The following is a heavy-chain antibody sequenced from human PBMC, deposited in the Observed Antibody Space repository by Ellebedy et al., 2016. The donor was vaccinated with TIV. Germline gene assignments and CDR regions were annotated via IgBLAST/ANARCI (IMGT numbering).Heavy chain of an antibody. CDR1: GYSISNGYY. CDR3: ARDMGGRGDRFDWYFNL. D-gene: IGHD3-10*01. Sequence: SETLSLXXTVSGYSISNGYYWGWIRQSPGKGLEWLGTIYHTGSTYYNPSLRSRVTISIDTSKNQFSLELRSVTAPDTAVYYCARDMGGRGDRFDWYFNLWGRGTLVTVSS. CDR2: IYHTGST. J-gene: IGHJ2*01. V-gene: IGHV4-38-2*02.